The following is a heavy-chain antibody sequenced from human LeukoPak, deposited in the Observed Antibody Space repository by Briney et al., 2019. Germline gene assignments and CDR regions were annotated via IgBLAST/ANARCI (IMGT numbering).Heavy chain of an antibody. J-gene: IGHJ3*02. D-gene: IGHD2-2*02. CDR3: ARLYGNDAFDI. CDR1: GGPISSYY. CDR2: IYYSGST. V-gene: IGHV4-59*08. Sequence: SETLSLTCTVSGGPISSYYWSWIRQPPGKGLEWIGYIYYSGSTNYNPSLESRVTISVDTPKNQFSLKLSSVTAADTALYYCARLYGNDAFDIWGQGTMVTVSS.